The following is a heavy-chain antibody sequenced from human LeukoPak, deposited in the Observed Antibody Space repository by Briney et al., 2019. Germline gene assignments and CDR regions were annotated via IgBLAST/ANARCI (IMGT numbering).Heavy chain of an antibody. CDR2: IYHSGST. CDR1: GYSISSGYY. CDR3: ARGTSSGCDY. J-gene: IGHJ4*02. Sequence: PSETLSLTCTVSGYSISSGYYWGWIRQPPGKGLEWIGSIYHSGSTYYNPSLKSRVTISVDTSKNQFSLKLSSVTAADTAVYYCARGTSSGCDYWGQGTLVTVSS. D-gene: IGHD6-19*01. V-gene: IGHV4-38-2*02.